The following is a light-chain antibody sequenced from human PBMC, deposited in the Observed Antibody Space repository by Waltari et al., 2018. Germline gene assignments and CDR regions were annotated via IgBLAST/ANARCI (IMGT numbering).Light chain of an antibody. CDR1: SGSIASNY. Sequence: FMLTQPHSVSESPGKTVPISCTRSSGSIASNYVQWYQQRPGSGPTTVIYEDRQRPSGVPDRFSGSIDSSSNSASLIISGLKTEDEADYYCQSYDDTNGVFGGGTKLTVL. V-gene: IGLV6-57*03. CDR3: QSYDDTNGV. CDR2: EDR. J-gene: IGLJ3*02.